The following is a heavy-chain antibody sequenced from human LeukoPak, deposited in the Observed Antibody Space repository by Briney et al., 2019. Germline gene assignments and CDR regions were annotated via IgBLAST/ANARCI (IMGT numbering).Heavy chain of an antibody. CDR3: VKDQREAYRSGWSRDFDY. CDR1: GFTFSDYN. D-gene: IGHD6-13*01. Sequence: TSGGSLRLSCAASGFTFSDYNMRWIRQAPGKGLEWVSSISRSGSTKYYADSVKGRFTISRDNSKNTLYLQVNSLRVEDTAVYYCVKDQREAYRSGWSRDFDYWGQGTLVTVSS. V-gene: IGHV3-11*04. J-gene: IGHJ4*02. CDR2: ISRSGSTK.